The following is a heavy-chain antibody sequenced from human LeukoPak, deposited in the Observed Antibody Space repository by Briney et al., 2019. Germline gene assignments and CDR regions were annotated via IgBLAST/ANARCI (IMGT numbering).Heavy chain of an antibody. J-gene: IGHJ4*02. D-gene: IGHD3-22*01. CDR1: GFTFSYYG. Sequence: QPGGSLRLSCAASGFTFSYYGMQWARQAPGKGLEWVALIWHDGNKKYYADSVKGRFTISRDNSKTTLYLQMNSLRADDTAVYYCARDADTSNHFSWLDFWGQGTLVTVSS. CDR3: ARDADTSNHFSWLDF. CDR2: IWHDGNKK. V-gene: IGHV3-33*01.